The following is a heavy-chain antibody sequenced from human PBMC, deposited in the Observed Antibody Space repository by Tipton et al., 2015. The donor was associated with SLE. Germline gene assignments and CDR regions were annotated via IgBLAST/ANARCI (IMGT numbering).Heavy chain of an antibody. CDR1: GGSITSHY. D-gene: IGHD3-22*01. CDR2: IYYSGST. J-gene: IGHJ2*01. V-gene: IGHV4-59*11. Sequence: TLSLTCSVSGGSITSHYWSWIRQPPGKGLEWIGYIYYSGSTTYNPSLKSRVTISVDTSKNQFSLKLSSVTAADTAVYYCARATYYYDSSGSMGWCFDLWGRGTLVTVSS. CDR3: ARATYYYDSSGSMGWCFDL.